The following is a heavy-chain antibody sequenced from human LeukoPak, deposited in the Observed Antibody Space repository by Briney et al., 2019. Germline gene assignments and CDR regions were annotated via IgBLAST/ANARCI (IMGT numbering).Heavy chain of an antibody. CDR1: GFTFSSYA. CDR2: ISYDGSNK. V-gene: IGHV3-30*04. D-gene: IGHD5-12*01. Sequence: PGRSLGLSCVASGFTFSSYAMHWVRQAPGKGLEWVAVISYDGSNKYYADSVKGRFTISRDNSKNTLYLQMNSLRAEDTAVYYCARAAGGYDFLGFDYWGQGTLVTVSS. J-gene: IGHJ4*02. CDR3: ARAAGGYDFLGFDY.